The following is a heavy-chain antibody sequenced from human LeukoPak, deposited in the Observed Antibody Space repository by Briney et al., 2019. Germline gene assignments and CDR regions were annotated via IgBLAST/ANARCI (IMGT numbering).Heavy chain of an antibody. V-gene: IGHV3-30*18. Sequence: GGSLRLSCAASGFTFSSYGMHWVRQAPGKGLEWVAVISYDGSNKYYADSVKGRFTISRDNPKNTLYLQMNSLRAEDTAVYYCAKLVIAAAGTAPFDYWGQGTLVTVSS. CDR2: ISYDGSNK. D-gene: IGHD6-13*01. CDR1: GFTFSSYG. CDR3: AKLVIAAAGTAPFDY. J-gene: IGHJ4*02.